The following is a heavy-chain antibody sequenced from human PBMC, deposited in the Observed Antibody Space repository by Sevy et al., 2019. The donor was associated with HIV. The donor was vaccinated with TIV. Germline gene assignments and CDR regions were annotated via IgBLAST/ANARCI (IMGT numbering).Heavy chain of an antibody. J-gene: IGHJ4*02. Sequence: GGSLRLSCEVSGSTFKNHGMHWVHQAPGKGLEWLAAIGSDDTAVDYAASVKGRFTISRDIFKNTLYLQMNSLRVEDTAVYYCAKWSGDYPLYYCDFWGQGTLVTVSS. CDR3: AKWSGDYPLYYCDF. CDR1: GSTFKNHG. D-gene: IGHD3-3*01. V-gene: IGHV3-33*06. CDR2: IGSDDTAV.